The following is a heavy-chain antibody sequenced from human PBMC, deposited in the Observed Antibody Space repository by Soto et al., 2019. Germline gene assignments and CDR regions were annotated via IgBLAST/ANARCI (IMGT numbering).Heavy chain of an antibody. J-gene: IGHJ4*02. V-gene: IGHV3-23*01. CDR2: ISGSGGST. CDR3: AKDPREIHLWPKYYFDY. D-gene: IGHD5-18*01. Sequence: GGSLRLSCAATGFTFNSYAMNWVRQAPGKGLEWVSAISGSGGSTCYADSVKGRFTISRDNSKNTLYLQMNSLIAEDTAVYYCAKDPREIHLWPKYYFDYWGQGTLVTVSS. CDR1: GFTFNSYA.